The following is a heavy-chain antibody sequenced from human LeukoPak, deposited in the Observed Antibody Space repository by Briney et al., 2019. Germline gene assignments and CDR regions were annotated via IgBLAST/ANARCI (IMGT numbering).Heavy chain of an antibody. D-gene: IGHD3-10*01. V-gene: IGHV4-34*01. CDR3: ARYGSGSTWFDP. J-gene: IGHJ5*02. CDR1: GGSFSGYY. Sequence: SETLSLTCAVYGGSFSGYYWSWIRQPPGKGLEWIGYINYSGSTYYNPSLKSRVTISVDTSKNQFFLKLSSVTAADTAVYYCARYGSGSTWFDPWGQGTLVTVSS. CDR2: INYSGST.